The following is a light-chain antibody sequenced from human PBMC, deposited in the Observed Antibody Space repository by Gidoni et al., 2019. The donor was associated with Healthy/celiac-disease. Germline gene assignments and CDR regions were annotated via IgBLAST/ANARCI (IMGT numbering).Light chain of an antibody. CDR2: LGS. CDR1: QSLLHSNEYNY. V-gene: IGKV2-28*01. CDR3: KQAQPTPT. J-gene: IGKJ1*01. Sequence: DIVMTQSPLSLPVTPGEPASIYCRSSQSLLHSNEYNYLAWYLQQPGQSPQLLIYLGSNRASGLANWFSGSGSGTYVTLNSSRVEAEDVGVYYCKQAQPTPTFGQXTKVEIK.